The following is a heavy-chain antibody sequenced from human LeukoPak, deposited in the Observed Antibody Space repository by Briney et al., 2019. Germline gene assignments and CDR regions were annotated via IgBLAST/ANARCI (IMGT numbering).Heavy chain of an antibody. D-gene: IGHD3-22*01. CDR2: ISGSGGST. J-gene: IGHJ4*02. CDR3: AKEGLHYDSSSVGFVDY. Sequence: GGSLRLSCEASGFTFSHYAMSWVRQAPGKGLEWVSAISGSGGSTYYADSVKGRFTISRDNSKNTLYLQMNSLRAEDTAVYYCAKEGLHYDSSSVGFVDYWGQGTLVTVSS. CDR1: GFTFSHYA. V-gene: IGHV3-23*01.